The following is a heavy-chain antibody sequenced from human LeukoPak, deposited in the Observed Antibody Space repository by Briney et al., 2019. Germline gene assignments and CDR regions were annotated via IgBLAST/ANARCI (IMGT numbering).Heavy chain of an antibody. CDR2: INPSGGST. Sequence: ASVKVSCKASGYTFTSYYMHWVRQAPGQGLEWMRIINPSGGSTSYAQKFQGRVTMTRDMSTSTVYMELSSLRSEDTAVYYCARVSSSGYHSPDFDYWGQGTLVTVSS. CDR3: ARVSSSGYHSPDFDY. D-gene: IGHD5-12*01. V-gene: IGHV1-46*01. CDR1: GYTFTSYY. J-gene: IGHJ4*02.